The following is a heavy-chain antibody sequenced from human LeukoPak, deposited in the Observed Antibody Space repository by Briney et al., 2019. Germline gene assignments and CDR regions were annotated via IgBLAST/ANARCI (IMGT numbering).Heavy chain of an antibody. CDR2: ISGSGGST. J-gene: IGHJ4*02. D-gene: IGHD3-10*01. CDR1: GFTFSSYA. CDR3: VGRYYGSESYSDFDY. V-gene: IGHV3-23*01. Sequence: GGSLRLSCAASGFTFSSYAMSWVRQAPGKGLEWVSAISGSGGSTYYADSVKGRFTISRDNSKNTLYLQMNSLRAEDTAVYYCVGRYYGSESYSDFDYWGQGTLVTVSS.